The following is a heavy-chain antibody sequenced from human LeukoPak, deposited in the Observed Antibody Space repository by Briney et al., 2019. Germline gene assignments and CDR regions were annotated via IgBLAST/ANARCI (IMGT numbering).Heavy chain of an antibody. D-gene: IGHD4-11*01. J-gene: IGHJ3*02. CDR2: VSHDGRNK. V-gene: IGHV3-30*04. CDR3: ARTAFGNYEFSFGAVDI. CDR1: GFTFRSYA. Sequence: PGGSLRLSCAGSGFTFRSYAVHGVRQAPGKGLEWVAVVSHDGRNKYFADSVKGRVTISRDNSNNTVYLQMNSLRPEDTAVYYCARTAFGNYEFSFGAVDIWGHGTMVTVSS.